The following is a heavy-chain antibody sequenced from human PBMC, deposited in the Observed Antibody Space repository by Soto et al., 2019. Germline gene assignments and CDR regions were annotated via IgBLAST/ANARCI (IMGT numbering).Heavy chain of an antibody. Sequence: SETLSLTCTVSGGSISSYYWSWIRQPPGKGLEWIGYIYYSGSTYYNPSLKSRVTISVDTSKNQFSLKLSSVTAADTAVYYCARGRVRAFDIWGQGTMVTVSS. CDR1: GGSISSYY. CDR2: IYYSGST. J-gene: IGHJ3*02. CDR3: ARGRVRAFDI. V-gene: IGHV4-59*12.